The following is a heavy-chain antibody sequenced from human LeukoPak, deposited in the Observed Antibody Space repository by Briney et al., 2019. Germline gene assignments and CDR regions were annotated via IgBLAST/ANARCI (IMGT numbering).Heavy chain of an antibody. CDR3: ARGEGGWYFHY. CDR2: INHSGST. J-gene: IGHJ4*02. Sequence: SETLSLTCAVYGGSFSGYYWSWIRQPPGKGLEWIGEINHSGSTNYNPSLKSRVTISVDTSKNQFSLKLSSVTAADTAVYYCARGEGGWYFHYWGQGTLVTVSS. CDR1: GGSFSGYY. V-gene: IGHV4-34*01. D-gene: IGHD6-19*01.